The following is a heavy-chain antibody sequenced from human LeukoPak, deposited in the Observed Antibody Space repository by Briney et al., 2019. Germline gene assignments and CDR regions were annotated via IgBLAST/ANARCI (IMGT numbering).Heavy chain of an antibody. Sequence: ASETLSLTCTVSGGSISSNSYYWGWIRQPPGKGLEWLGSIYYSGSTYYNPSLKSRVTISVDTSKNQFSLKLSSVTAADTAVYYRARHPQGRNYDILTGLRANDAFDIWGQGTMVTVSS. CDR3: ARHPQGRNYDILTGLRANDAFDI. J-gene: IGHJ3*02. CDR2: IYYSGST. CDR1: GGSISSNSYY. V-gene: IGHV4-39*01. D-gene: IGHD3-9*01.